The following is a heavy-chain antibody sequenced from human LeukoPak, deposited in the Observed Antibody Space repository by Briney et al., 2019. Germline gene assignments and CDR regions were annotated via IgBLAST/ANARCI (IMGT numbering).Heavy chain of an antibody. CDR3: AKFRSSDHDPYFDY. J-gene: IGHJ4*02. CDR2: ISASGGTT. D-gene: IGHD5-12*01. CDR1: GFTFSNYA. Sequence: GGSLRLSCAASGFTFSNYAVSWVRQAPGKGLEWVSVISASGGTTYYADSVKGRFTISRDNSKNTLYLQMNSLRAEDTAVYYCAKFRSSDHDPYFDYWGQGTLVTVSS. V-gene: IGHV3-23*01.